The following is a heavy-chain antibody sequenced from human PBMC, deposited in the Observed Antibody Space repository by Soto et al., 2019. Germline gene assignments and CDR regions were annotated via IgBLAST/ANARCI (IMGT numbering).Heavy chain of an antibody. CDR1: GDSISSADYY. V-gene: IGHV4-30-4*01. J-gene: IGHJ6*02. CDR2: IFYSGTT. Sequence: LSLTCTVSGDSISSADYYWSWIRQTPGKGLEWIGHIFYSGTTYYNPSLKSRLTISVDTSKNHFSLRLTSVTAADTAVYYCARDLWVEPELYYYGMDVWGQGTTVIVSS. D-gene: IGHD1-1*01. CDR3: ARDLWVEPELYYYGMDV.